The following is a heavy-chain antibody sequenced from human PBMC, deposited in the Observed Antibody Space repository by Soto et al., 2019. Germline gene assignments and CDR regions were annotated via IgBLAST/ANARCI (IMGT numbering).Heavy chain of an antibody. CDR1: GFTFSSYW. CDR3: ARASTYYDFWSGYPGEKYYFDY. Sequence: EVQLVESGGGLVQPGGSLRLSCAASGFTFSSYWMQWVRQAPGKGLVWVSRINSDGSSTSYADSVKGRFTISRDNAKNTLYLHMNSQRAEDTAVYYCARASTYYDFWSGYPGEKYYFDYWGQGTLVTVSS. V-gene: IGHV3-74*01. D-gene: IGHD3-3*01. J-gene: IGHJ4*02. CDR2: INSDGSST.